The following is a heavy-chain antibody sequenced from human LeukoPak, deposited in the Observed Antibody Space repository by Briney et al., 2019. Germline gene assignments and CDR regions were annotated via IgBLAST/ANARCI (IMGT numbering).Heavy chain of an antibody. V-gene: IGHV4-39*07. CDR2: IYHSGST. Sequence: PSETLSLTCIVSGDSITSGTYYWGWIRQPPGKGLEWIGSIYHSGSTYYNPSLKSRVTISVDTSKNQFSLKLSSVAAADTAVYYCARVQNYYYNYMDVWGKGTTVTASS. J-gene: IGHJ6*03. CDR1: GDSITSGTYY. CDR3: ARVQNYYYNYMDV.